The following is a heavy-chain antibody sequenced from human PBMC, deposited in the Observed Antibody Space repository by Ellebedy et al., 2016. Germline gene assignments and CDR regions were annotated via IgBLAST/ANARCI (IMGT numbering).Heavy chain of an antibody. CDR2: ISGSGGTT. CDR1: GFTFSSYA. V-gene: IGHV3-23*01. CDR3: ARDRWILD. Sequence: GGSLRLSCAASGFTFSSYAMSWVRQAPGKGLEWVSSISGSGGTTYYADSVKGRFTISRDNSKNTLYLQMNSLRAEDTAVYYYARDRWILDWGQGTLVTVSS. J-gene: IGHJ4*02. D-gene: IGHD4-23*01.